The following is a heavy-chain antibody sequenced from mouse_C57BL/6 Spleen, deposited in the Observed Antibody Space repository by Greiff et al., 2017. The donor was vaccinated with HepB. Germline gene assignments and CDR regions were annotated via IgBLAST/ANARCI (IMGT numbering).Heavy chain of an antibody. V-gene: IGHV5-15*01. Sequence: DVMLVESGGGLVQPGGSLKLSCAASGFTFSDYGMAWVRQAPRKGPEWVAFISNLAYSIYYADTVTGRFTISRENAKNTLYLEMSSLRSEDTAMYYCAREGSGYGFAYWGQGTLVTVSA. CDR1: GFTFSDYG. CDR3: AREGSGYGFAY. D-gene: IGHD3-2*02. CDR2: ISNLAYSI. J-gene: IGHJ3*01.